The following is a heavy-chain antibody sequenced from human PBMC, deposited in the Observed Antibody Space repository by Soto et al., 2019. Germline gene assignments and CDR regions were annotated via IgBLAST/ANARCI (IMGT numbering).Heavy chain of an antibody. CDR1: GFTFRNYK. CDR3: ARVYCSGGSCYSVDY. D-gene: IGHD2-15*01. J-gene: IGHJ4*02. Sequence: GGSLRLSCEASGFTFRNYKMNWVRQAPGKGLEWVTFIYPDGSGKHYAESVKGRFTTSRDNSKNTMYLQMNSLRAEETAVYYCARVYCSGGSCYSVDYWGQGTLVTVSS. CDR2: IYPDGSGK. V-gene: IGHV3-30*04.